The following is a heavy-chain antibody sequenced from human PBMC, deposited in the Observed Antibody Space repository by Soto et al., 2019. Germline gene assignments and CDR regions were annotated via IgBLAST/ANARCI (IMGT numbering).Heavy chain of an antibody. V-gene: IGHV4-39*01. CDR1: GGSISSSSYY. CDR3: ARHPHYDFWSGQPEDDCSDF. D-gene: IGHD3-3*01. Sequence: SETLSLTCTVSGGSISSSSYYWGWIRQPPGKGLEWIGSIYYSGSTYYNPSLKSRVTISVDTSKNQFSLKLSSVTAADTAVYYCARHPHYDFWSGQPEDDCSDFCGQGILVTVSS. CDR2: IYYSGST. J-gene: IGHJ4*02.